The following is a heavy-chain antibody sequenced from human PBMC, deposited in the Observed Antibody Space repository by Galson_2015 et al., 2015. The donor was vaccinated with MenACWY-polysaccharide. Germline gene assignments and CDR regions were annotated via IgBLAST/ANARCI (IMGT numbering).Heavy chain of an antibody. CDR2: IYAGDSDT. CDR3: ARRKGDLSLPLYPYNGLDV. J-gene: IGHJ6*02. V-gene: IGHV5-51*01. D-gene: IGHD3-16*02. Sequence: QSGAEVKKPGESLKISCRGSGYRFTHYWLDWVRQVPGKGLEWMGTIYAGDSDTKYSPSLEGQVTISADKSISTAYLQWSSVKASDTAMYYCARRKGDLSLPLYPYNGLDVWGQGTTVTVSS. CDR1: GYRFTHYW.